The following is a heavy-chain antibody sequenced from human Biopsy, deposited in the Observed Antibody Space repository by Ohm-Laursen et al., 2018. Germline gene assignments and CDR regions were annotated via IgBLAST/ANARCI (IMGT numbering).Heavy chain of an antibody. J-gene: IGHJ6*02. CDR2: ISWNSDSI. CDR1: GFIFDDYV. V-gene: IGHV3-9*01. CDR3: AKDRYPSSWHYYYGMDV. D-gene: IGHD6-13*01. Sequence: SLRLSCTASGFIFDDYVMHWARQAPGKGLEWVSGISWNSDSIGCADSVKGRFTISRDNAKNSLYLQMNSLRSEDTALYYCAKDRYPSSWHYYYGMDVWGQGTTVTVSS.